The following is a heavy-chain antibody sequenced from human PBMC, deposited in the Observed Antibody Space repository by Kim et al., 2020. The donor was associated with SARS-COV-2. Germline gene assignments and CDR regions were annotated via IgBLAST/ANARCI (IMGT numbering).Heavy chain of an antibody. J-gene: IGHJ4*02. CDR2: ISASGGDT. CDR1: GFTFSSYA. Sequence: GGSLRLSCAASGFTFSSYALSWVRQAPGKGLEWVSRISASGGDTYYADSVQGRFTISRDNSKNALNLEMNSLRAEDTALYYCAKVITLTATFYDYWGQGT. CDR3: AKVITLTATFYDY. V-gene: IGHV3-23*01. D-gene: IGHD4-4*01.